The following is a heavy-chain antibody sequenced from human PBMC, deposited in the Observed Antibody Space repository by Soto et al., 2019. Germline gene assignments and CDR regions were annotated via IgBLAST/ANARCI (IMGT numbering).Heavy chain of an antibody. Sequence: QVQLVQSGAEVKKPGSSVKVSCKASGGTFSSYAISWVRQVPGQGLEWMGGIIPIFGTANYAQKFQGRVTITADESTSTAYMELSSLRSEDTAVYYCAREGGSYFQYYYYYGMDVWGQVTTVTVSS. CDR1: GGTFSSYA. D-gene: IGHD1-26*01. CDR3: AREGGSYFQYYYYYGMDV. V-gene: IGHV1-69*01. CDR2: IIPIFGTA. J-gene: IGHJ6*02.